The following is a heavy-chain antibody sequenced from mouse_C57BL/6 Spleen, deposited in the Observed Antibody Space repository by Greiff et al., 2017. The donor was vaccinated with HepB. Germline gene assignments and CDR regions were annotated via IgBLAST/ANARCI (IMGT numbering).Heavy chain of an antibody. D-gene: IGHD1-1*01. CDR1: GYTFTSYW. Sequence: VQLQQSGAELVRPGTSVKLSCKASGYTFTSYWMHWVKQRPGQGLEWIGVIDPSDSYTNYNQKFKGKATLTVDTSSSTAYMQLSSLTSEDSAVYYCARSIYGSSYGAMDYWGQGTSVTVSS. V-gene: IGHV1-59*01. J-gene: IGHJ4*01. CDR2: IDPSDSYT. CDR3: ARSIYGSSYGAMDY.